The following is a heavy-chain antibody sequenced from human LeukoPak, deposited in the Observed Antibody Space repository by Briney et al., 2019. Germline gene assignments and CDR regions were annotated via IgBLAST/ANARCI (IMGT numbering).Heavy chain of an antibody. Sequence: ASVTVSCTASGYTFTSYDVNWVRQAPGQGLEWMGWISAYNGNTNYAQKLQGRVTMTTDTSTSTAYMELRSLRSDDTAVYYCARTYKTAQMYYFDYWGQGTLVTVSS. D-gene: IGHD5-18*01. J-gene: IGHJ4*02. CDR2: ISAYNGNT. CDR1: GYTFTSYD. V-gene: IGHV1-18*01. CDR3: ARTYKTAQMYYFDY.